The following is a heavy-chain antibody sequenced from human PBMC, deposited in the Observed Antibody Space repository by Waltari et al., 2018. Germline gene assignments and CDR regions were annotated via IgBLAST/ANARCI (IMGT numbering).Heavy chain of an antibody. V-gene: IGHV4-30-4*08. J-gene: IGHJ1*01. Sequence: QVQLQESGPGLVKPSQTLSLTCTVSGGSISSGDYYWSWIRQPPGKGLEWLGYIYYSGSTYYNPCLKSRVTISVDTSKNQFSLKLSSVTAADTAVYYCARGGDYGDYARGFQHWGQGTLVTVSS. D-gene: IGHD4-17*01. CDR3: ARGGDYGDYARGFQH. CDR1: GGSISSGDYY. CDR2: IYYSGST.